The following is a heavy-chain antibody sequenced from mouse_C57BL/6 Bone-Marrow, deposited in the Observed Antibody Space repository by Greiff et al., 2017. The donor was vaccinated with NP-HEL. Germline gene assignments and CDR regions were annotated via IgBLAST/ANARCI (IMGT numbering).Heavy chain of an antibody. J-gene: IGHJ4*01. V-gene: IGHV7-1*01. CDR3: ARDGKDYAMDY. CDR1: GFTFSDFY. Sequence: EVKLMESGGGLVQSGRSLRLSCATSGFTFSDFYMEWVRQAPGKGPEWIAASRNKANDYTTEYSASVKGRFIVSRDTSQSILYLQMNALRAEDTAIYYCARDGKDYAMDYWGQGTSVTVSS. CDR2: SRNKANDYTT.